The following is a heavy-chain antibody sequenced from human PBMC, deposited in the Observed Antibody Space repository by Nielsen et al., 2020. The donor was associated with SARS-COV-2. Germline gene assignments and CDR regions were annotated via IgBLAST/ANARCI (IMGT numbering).Heavy chain of an antibody. CDR2: ISAYNGNT. Sequence: ASVKVSCKASGYTFTSYGISWVRQAPGQGLEWMGWISAYNGNTNYAQKLQGRVTMTTDTSTSTAYMELRSLRSDDTAVYYCARTIPVYSSGWLPDYWGQGTLVTVSS. CDR3: ARTIPVYSSGWLPDY. V-gene: IGHV1-18*01. CDR1: GYTFTSYG. J-gene: IGHJ4*02. D-gene: IGHD6-19*01.